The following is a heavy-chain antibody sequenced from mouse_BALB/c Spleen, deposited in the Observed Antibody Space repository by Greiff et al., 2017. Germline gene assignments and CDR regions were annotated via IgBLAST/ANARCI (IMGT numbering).Heavy chain of an antibody. V-gene: IGHV1-7*01. J-gene: IGHJ3*01. CDR1: GYTFTSYW. D-gene: IGHD2-3*01. CDR2: INPSTGYT. Sequence: QVQLQQSGAELAKPGASVKMSCKASGYTFTSYWMHWVKQRPGQGLEWIGYINPSTGYTEYNQKFKDKATLTADKSSSTAYMQLSSLTSEDSAVYCCARVPSDGYYWFAYWGQGTLVTVSA. CDR3: ARVPSDGYYWFAY.